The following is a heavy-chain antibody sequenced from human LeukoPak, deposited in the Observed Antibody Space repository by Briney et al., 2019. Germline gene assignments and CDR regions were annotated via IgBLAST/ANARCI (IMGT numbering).Heavy chain of an antibody. J-gene: IGHJ4*02. Sequence: PGGSLRLSCAASGFTFDDYGMSWVRQAPGKGLEWLSGINWNGGSAGYADSVKGRFTISRDNAKNSLYLQMNSLRAEDTALYYCARARGYCSSTSCSLFDYWGQGTLVTVSS. CDR3: ARARGYCSSTSCSLFDY. CDR2: INWNGGSA. CDR1: GFTFDDYG. D-gene: IGHD2-2*01. V-gene: IGHV3-20*04.